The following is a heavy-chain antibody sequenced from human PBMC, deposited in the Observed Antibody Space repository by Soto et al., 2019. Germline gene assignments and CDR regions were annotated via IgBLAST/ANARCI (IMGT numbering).Heavy chain of an antibody. J-gene: IGHJ4*02. D-gene: IGHD6-19*01. Sequence: QVQLQESGPGLVRPSETLSLTCTVSAGSISSNYWNWIRQAPGKGLEWIGLIHHSGSTNYNPSLNSRGIISLDTSKNQLSLKLSSVTAADTAVYYCTIGAGWTTDYWGQGTLVTVSS. CDR2: IHHSGST. CDR1: AGSISSNY. V-gene: IGHV4-59*01. CDR3: TIGAGWTTDY.